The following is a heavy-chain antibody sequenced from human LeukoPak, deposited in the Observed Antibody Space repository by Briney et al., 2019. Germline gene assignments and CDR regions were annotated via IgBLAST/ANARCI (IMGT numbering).Heavy chain of an antibody. CDR2: INPNSGAT. CDR3: ARGLTTVTFDC. D-gene: IGHD4-17*01. Sequence: ASVKVSCKASGYTFTGSYLHWVRQAPGQRLEWMGWINPNSGATNYARQLQGRVTMTRDTSISTAYMELSRLRSDDTAVYHCARGLTTVTFDCWGQGTLVTVTS. CDR1: GYTFTGSY. V-gene: IGHV1-2*02. J-gene: IGHJ4*02.